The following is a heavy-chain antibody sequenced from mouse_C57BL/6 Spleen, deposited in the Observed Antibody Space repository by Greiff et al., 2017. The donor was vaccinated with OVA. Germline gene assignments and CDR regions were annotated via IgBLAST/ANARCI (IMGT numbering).Heavy chain of an antibody. CDR3: ARPGDGYYVDFDV. CDR1: GFTFSDYG. V-gene: IGHV5-17*01. Sequence: EVKLVESGGGLVKPGGSLKLSCAASGFTFSDYGMPWVRQAPEKGLEWVAYISSGSSTISYADTVKGRFTISRDNAKNTLFLQMTSLRSEDTARYYCARPGDGYYVDFDVWGTGTTVTVSS. J-gene: IGHJ1*03. CDR2: ISSGSSTI. D-gene: IGHD2-3*01.